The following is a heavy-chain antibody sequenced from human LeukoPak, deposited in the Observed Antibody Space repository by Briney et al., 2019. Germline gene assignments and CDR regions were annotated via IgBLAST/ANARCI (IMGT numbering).Heavy chain of an antibody. V-gene: IGHV3-30*18. CDR3: AKVGEGLQLWLPFEY. CDR2: ISYDGSNT. Sequence: PGGSLRLSCAASGFTFSSYGMHWVRQAPGKGLEWVAVISYDGSNTYYADSVKGRFTVSRDNSKNTLYLQMNSLRVEDTAVYYCAKVGEGLQLWLPFEYRGQGTLVTVSS. J-gene: IGHJ4*02. CDR1: GFTFSSYG. D-gene: IGHD5-18*01.